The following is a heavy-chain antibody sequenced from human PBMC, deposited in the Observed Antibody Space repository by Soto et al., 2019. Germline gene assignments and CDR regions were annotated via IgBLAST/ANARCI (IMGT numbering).Heavy chain of an antibody. CDR3: ARRAYYYGMDV. CDR2: IYPGDSDT. CDR1: GYTFTSYW. Sequence: GESLKISCKGSGYTFTSYWIGWVRQMPGRGLEWIGTIYPGDSDTTYSPSFQGQVAISADKSINTAYLQWSSLKASDTAMYYCARRAYYYGMDVWRQGTTVTVSS. J-gene: IGHJ6*02. V-gene: IGHV5-51*01.